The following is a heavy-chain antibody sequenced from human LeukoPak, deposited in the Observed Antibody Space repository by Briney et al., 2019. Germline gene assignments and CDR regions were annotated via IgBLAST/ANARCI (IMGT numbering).Heavy chain of an antibody. J-gene: IGHJ4*02. V-gene: IGHV4-34*01. CDR2: INHSGIS. CDR1: GGSFSHSY. CDR3: VRGPDHAKVGY. D-gene: IGHD1-14*01. Sequence: PSETLSLTSAVYGGSFSHSYWNWVRQPPGKGLEWIGEINHSGISSYKPALVSRVTMSQDTSKNHFSLKLASVAAADTAVYDCVRGPDHAKVGYWGQGTPVTVSS.